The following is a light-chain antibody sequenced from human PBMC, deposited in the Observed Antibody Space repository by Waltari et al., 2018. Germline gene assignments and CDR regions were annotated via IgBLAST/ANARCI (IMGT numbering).Light chain of an antibody. CDR1: EIVKNN. J-gene: IGKJ4*01. Sequence: DVQLTHSPSTLSASVGDRVTITCRASEIVKNNLAWYQHQPGKAPKVLVHKASRLESGVPSRFSGSGYGTEFTLTISILETDDFATYYCHKYHTLPLTFGGGTKVEIK. V-gene: IGKV1-5*03. CDR3: HKYHTLPLT. CDR2: KAS.